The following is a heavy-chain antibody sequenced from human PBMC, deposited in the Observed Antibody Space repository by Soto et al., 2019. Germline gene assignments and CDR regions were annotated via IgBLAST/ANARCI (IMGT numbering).Heavy chain of an antibody. J-gene: IGHJ3*02. CDR1: GYTFISDG. Sequence: GASVKGSCKASGYTFISDGINWVRQAPGQGLEWMGWISAYNDNTNYAQKLQDRVTMTTDTSTTTAYMELRSLRSDDTAVYYCARGMVDTVMNDAFDIWGQGTMVTVSS. D-gene: IGHD5-18*01. CDR2: ISAYNDNT. CDR3: ARGMVDTVMNDAFDI. V-gene: IGHV1-18*01.